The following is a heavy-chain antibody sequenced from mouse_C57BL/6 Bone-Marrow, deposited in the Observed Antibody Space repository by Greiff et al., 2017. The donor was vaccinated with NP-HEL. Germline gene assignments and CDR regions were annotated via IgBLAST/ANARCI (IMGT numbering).Heavy chain of an antibody. V-gene: IGHV1-72*01. CDR2: IDPNSGGT. J-gene: IGHJ1*03. CDR3: ARRRDYYGSSYDWYFDV. D-gene: IGHD1-1*01. Sequence: PGRGLEWIGRIDPNSGGTKYNEKFKSKATLTVDKPSSTAYMQLSSLTSEDSAVYYCARRRDYYGSSYDWYFDVWGTGTTVTVSS.